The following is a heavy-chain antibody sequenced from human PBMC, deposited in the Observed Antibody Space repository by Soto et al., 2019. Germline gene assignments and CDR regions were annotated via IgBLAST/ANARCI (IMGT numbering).Heavy chain of an antibody. CDR1: GGSISSGGYY. Sequence: SETLSLTCTVSGGSISSGGYYWSWIRQHPGKGLEWIGYIYYSGSTYYNPSLKSRVTISVDTSKNQFSLKLSSVTAADTAVYYCARDSGDIVVVPAATAAAFGIWGQGTMVTVSS. V-gene: IGHV4-31*03. J-gene: IGHJ3*02. CDR3: ARDSGDIVVVPAATAAAFGI. D-gene: IGHD2-2*01. CDR2: IYYSGST.